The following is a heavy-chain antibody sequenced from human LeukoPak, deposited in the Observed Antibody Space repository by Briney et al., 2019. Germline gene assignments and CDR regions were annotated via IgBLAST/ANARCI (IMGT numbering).Heavy chain of an antibody. D-gene: IGHD3-10*01. V-gene: IGHV1-2*02. CDR1: GYTFTGYY. J-gene: IGHJ3*02. CDR2: INPNSGGT. Sequence: ASVKLSCKASGYTFTGYYMHWVRQAPGQGLEWMGWINPNSGGTNYAQKFQGRVTMTRDTSISTAYMELSRLRSEDTAVYYCARVSDYYGSGGRAFDIWGQGTMVTVSS. CDR3: ARVSDYYGSGGRAFDI.